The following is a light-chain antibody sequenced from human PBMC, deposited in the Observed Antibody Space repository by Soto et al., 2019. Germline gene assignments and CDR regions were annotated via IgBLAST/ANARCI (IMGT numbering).Light chain of an antibody. CDR3: QQYNSYALT. Sequence: DIQMTQSPSTLSASVGDRVTITCRASQSISSWLAWYQQRPGKAPKLLIYKASSLESGVPSRFSGSGSGTEFTLTISSLQPDDFATYYCQQYNSYALTFGGGTKVEIK. CDR2: KAS. CDR1: QSISSW. V-gene: IGKV1-5*03. J-gene: IGKJ4*01.